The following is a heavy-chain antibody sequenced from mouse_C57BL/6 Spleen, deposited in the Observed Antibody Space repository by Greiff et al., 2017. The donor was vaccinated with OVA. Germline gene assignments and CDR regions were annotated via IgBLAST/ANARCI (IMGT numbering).Heavy chain of an antibody. Sequence: EVKLVESGGGLVKPGGSLKLSCAASGFTFSDYGMRWVRQAPEKGLEWVAYISSGSSTIYYADTVKGRFTISRDNAKNTLFLQMTSLRSEDTAMYYCARKYYGNAMDYWGQGTSVTVSS. CDR1: GFTFSDYG. CDR3: ARKYYGNAMDY. D-gene: IGHD1-1*01. CDR2: ISSGSSTI. V-gene: IGHV5-17*01. J-gene: IGHJ4*01.